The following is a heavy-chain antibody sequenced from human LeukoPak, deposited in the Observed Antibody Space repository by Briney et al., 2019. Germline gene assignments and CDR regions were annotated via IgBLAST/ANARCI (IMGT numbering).Heavy chain of an antibody. CDR1: GYSISSGYY. V-gene: IGHV4-38-2*02. J-gene: IGHJ5*02. Sequence: PSETLSLTCAVSGYSISSGYYWGWIRQPPGKGLEWIGSIYHSGSTYYNPSLESRVTISVDTSKNQFSLKLSSVTAADTAVYYCARDSYYGFDPWGQGTLVTVSS. CDR3: ARDSYYGFDP. CDR2: IYHSGST. D-gene: IGHD3-10*01.